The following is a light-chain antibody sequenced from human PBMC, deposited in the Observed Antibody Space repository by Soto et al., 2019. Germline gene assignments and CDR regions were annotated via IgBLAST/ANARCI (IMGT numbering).Light chain of an antibody. Sequence: EIFLTQSPATLSLSPGERASLSCRASQSVTTYLAWYQQKPGQAPRLLIYDASTRATGIPARFSGSGSGTDFTLTLSSLEPEDFAVYYCQQRSNWPPIITFGPGTRLDLK. CDR1: QSVTTY. CDR2: DAS. J-gene: IGKJ3*01. V-gene: IGKV3-11*01. CDR3: QQRSNWPPIIT.